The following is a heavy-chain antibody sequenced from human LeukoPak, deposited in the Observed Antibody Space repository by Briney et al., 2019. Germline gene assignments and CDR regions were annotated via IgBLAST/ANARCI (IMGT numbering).Heavy chain of an antibody. V-gene: IGHV4-38-2*02. D-gene: IGHD3-22*01. CDR3: ARVVQSTDSSGFYLPEYFQH. Sequence: SETLSLTCTVSGYSISSGYHWGWIRQPPGKGLEWIGSIYHSGSTYYNPSLKSRVTISVDTSKNQFPLKLRSVTAADTAVYYCARVVQSTDSSGFYLPEYFQHWGQGTLVTVSS. CDR2: IYHSGST. J-gene: IGHJ1*01. CDR1: GYSISSGYH.